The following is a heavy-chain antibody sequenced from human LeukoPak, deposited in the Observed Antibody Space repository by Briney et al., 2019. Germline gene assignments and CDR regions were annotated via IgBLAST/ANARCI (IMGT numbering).Heavy chain of an antibody. CDR3: ARESTVGSLEIDY. V-gene: IGHV1-2*02. CDR1: GYTFTGYY. D-gene: IGHD2-8*02. CDR2: INPNSGGT. Sequence: ASVKVSCKASGYTFTGYYMHWVRQAPGQGLEWMGWINPNSGGTTYAQKLQGRVTLTTDASTSTAYMELRSLRSDDTAVYYCARESTVGSLEIDYWGQGTLVTVSS. J-gene: IGHJ4*02.